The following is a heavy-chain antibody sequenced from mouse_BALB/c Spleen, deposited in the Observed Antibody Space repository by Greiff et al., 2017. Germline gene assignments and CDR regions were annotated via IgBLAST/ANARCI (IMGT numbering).Heavy chain of an antibody. D-gene: IGHD2-14*01. V-gene: IGHV5-17*02. CDR3: ARSYYRYDYFDY. J-gene: IGHJ2*01. Sequence: EVHLVESGGGLVQPGGSRKLSCAASGFTFSSFGMHWVRQAPEKGLEWVAYISSGSSTIYYADTVKGRFTISRDNPKNTLFLQMTSLRSEDTAMYYCARSYYRYDYFDYWGQGTTLTVSS. CDR2: ISSGSSTI. CDR1: GFTFSSFG.